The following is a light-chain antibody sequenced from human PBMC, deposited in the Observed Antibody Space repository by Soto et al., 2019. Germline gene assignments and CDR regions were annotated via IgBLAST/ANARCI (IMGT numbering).Light chain of an antibody. V-gene: IGKV1-5*01. CDR1: QSISSW. CDR2: DAS. Sequence: DIQMTQSPSTLSASVGDRVTITCRASQSISSWLAWYQQKPGKAPKLLIYDASSLESGVPSRFSGSGSGTEFTLTISSLQPDDVATYDCQQYTSYSRYTFGQGTKLEIK. J-gene: IGKJ2*01. CDR3: QQYTSYSRYT.